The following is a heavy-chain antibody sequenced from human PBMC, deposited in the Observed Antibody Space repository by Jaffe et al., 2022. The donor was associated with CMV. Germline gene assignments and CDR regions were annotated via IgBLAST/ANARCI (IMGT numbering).Heavy chain of an antibody. CDR2: IKTKTDGGTI. CDR1: GFTFSNAW. CDR3: TTPLILSGWQRPGY. Sequence: EVHLVESGGGLVKPGGSLRLSCAASGFTFSNAWMSWVRQPPGKGLEWVGRIKTKTDGGTIDYAAPVKGRFTISRDDSKNTLYLQLNSLKIEDTAVYYCTTPLILSGWQRPGYWGQGTLVTVSS. D-gene: IGHD6-19*01. V-gene: IGHV3-15*01. J-gene: IGHJ4*02.